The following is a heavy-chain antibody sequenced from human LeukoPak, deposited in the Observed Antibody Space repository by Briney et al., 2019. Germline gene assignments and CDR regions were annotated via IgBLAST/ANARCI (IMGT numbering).Heavy chain of an antibody. CDR1: GFTFAEYA. CDR2: ISWNSDNI. D-gene: IGHD3-3*01. Sequence: PGGSLRLSCAVSGFTFAEYAMHWVRQAPGKGLEWVSSISWNSDNIGYADSVKGRFTISRDNAKNSLYLQMNSLRAGDTAVYYCAREFLSSYYYYGMDVWGQGTTVTVSS. J-gene: IGHJ6*02. CDR3: AREFLSSYYYYGMDV. V-gene: IGHV3-9*01.